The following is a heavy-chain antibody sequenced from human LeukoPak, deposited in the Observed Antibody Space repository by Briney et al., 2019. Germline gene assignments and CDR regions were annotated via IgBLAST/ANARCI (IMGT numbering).Heavy chain of an antibody. CDR1: GFTFSSYS. Sequence: GGSLRLSCAASGFTFSSYSMNWVRQAPGKGLEWVSSISSSSSYINYADSVKGRFTISRDNAKNSLYLQMNSLRAEDTAVYYCARDHRGYSSGRFQHWGQGTLVTVSS. J-gene: IGHJ1*01. CDR3: ARDHRGYSSGRFQH. V-gene: IGHV3-21*01. CDR2: ISSSSSYI. D-gene: IGHD6-19*01.